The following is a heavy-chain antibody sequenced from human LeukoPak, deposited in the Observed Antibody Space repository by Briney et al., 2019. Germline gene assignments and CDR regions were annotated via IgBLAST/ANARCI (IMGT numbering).Heavy chain of an antibody. D-gene: IGHD5-12*01. CDR2: IYHSGST. CDR1: GGSISTYY. CDR3: ARDGYSGSDAL. V-gene: IGHV4-59*01. J-gene: IGHJ4*02. Sequence: PSETLSLACTVSGGSISTYYWSWIRQPPGKGLEWIGYIYHSGSTKYNPSLKSRVTISVDTSQNQFSLKLSSVTAADTAVYYCARDGYSGSDALWGQGTLVTASS.